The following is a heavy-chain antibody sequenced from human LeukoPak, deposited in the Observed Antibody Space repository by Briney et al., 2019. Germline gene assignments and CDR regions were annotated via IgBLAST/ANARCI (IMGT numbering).Heavy chain of an antibody. V-gene: IGHV3-15*01. J-gene: IGHJ3*02. Sequence: GGSLRLSCAASVTFSNAWMNWVRQAPGKGLEWVGHFKIKADGGTTDYAAPVKDRFTISRDDSQNTLYLQMNSLKTEDTAVYYCTTGRGGGDCYDAFDIWGQGTMVTVSS. CDR2: FKIKADGGTT. D-gene: IGHD2-21*02. CDR1: VTFSNAW. CDR3: TTGRGGGDCYDAFDI.